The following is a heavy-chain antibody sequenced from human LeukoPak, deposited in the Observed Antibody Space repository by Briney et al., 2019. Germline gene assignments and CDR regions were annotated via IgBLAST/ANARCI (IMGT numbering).Heavy chain of an antibody. D-gene: IGHD3-10*01. J-gene: IGHJ6*02. V-gene: IGHV3-33*01. CDR1: GFTFSSYG. CDR2: IWYDGSNK. Sequence: PGRSLRLSCAASGFTFSSYGMHWVRQAPGKGLEWVAVIWYDGSNKYYADSVKGRFTISRDNSKNTLYLQMNSLRAEDTAVYYCARDGKGAYYYGSGSLGYYYGMDVWGQGTTVTVSS. CDR3: ARDGKGAYYYGSGSLGYYYGMDV.